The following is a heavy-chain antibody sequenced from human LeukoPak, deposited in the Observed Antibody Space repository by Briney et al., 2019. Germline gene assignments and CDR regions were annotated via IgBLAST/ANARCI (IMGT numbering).Heavy chain of an antibody. Sequence: LTGGSLRLCCAASGFTFSSYGMHWVRQATGKGLEWVAVISYDGSNKYYADSVKGRFTISRDNSKNTLYLQMNSLRAEDTAVYYCAKGPGGSSIPWGQGTLVTVSS. V-gene: IGHV3-30*18. CDR2: ISYDGSNK. J-gene: IGHJ5*02. CDR1: GFTFSSYG. D-gene: IGHD6-6*01. CDR3: AKGPGGSSIP.